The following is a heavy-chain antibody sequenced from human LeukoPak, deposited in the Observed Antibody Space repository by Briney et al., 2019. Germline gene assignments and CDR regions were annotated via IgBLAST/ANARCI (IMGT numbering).Heavy chain of an antibody. Sequence: SGTLSLTCSVSGGSISSYYWSWIRQPPGKGLEWIGCIYYIGSTNYNPSLKSRVTISVDTSKNQFSLKLSSVTAADTAVYYCARGEYCSSTSCRQSLYYYYYGMDVWGQGTTVIVSS. CDR1: GGSISSYY. CDR3: ARGEYCSSTSCRQSLYYYYYGMDV. CDR2: IYYIGST. V-gene: IGHV4-59*01. D-gene: IGHD2-2*01. J-gene: IGHJ6*02.